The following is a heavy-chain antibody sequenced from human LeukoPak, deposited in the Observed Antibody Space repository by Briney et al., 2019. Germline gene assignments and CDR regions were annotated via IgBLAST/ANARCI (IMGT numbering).Heavy chain of an antibody. D-gene: IGHD6-19*01. CDR3: ARLMAVAGADYWYFDL. J-gene: IGHJ2*01. CDR2: MYPGDSDT. Sequence: GESLKIFCKGSGYNFANRWIGWVRQMPGKGLEWMGIMYPGDSDTRYSPSFEGQVTISADKSITTAYLQWSSLKASDTAMYYCARLMAVAGADYWYFDLWGRGTLVTVSS. V-gene: IGHV5-51*01. CDR1: GYNFANRW.